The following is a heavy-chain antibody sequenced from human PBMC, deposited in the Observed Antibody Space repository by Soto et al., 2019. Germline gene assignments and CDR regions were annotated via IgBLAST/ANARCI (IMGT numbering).Heavy chain of an antibody. CDR2: IYYSGST. V-gene: IGHV4-39*01. Sequence: SETLSLACTVSGGSISSSSYYWGWIRQPPGKGLEWIGSIYYSGSTYYNPSLKSRVTISVDTSKNQFSLKLSSVTAADTAVYYCARPGRGSAHYYYYGMDVWGQGTTVTVSS. J-gene: IGHJ6*02. CDR3: ARPGRGSAHYYYYGMDV. CDR1: GGSISSSSYY.